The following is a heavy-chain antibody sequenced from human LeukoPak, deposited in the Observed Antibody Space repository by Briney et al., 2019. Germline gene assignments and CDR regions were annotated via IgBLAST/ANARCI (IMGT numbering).Heavy chain of an antibody. CDR3: ARDPSPRTSYYYYYMDV. Sequence: GGSLRLSCAASGFTFSSYSMNWVRQAPGKGLEWVSSISSFSGYIYYADSVKGQFTISRDNAKSSLHLQMNSLKVEDTGVYYCARDPSPRTSYYYYYMDVWGKGTTVTVSS. V-gene: IGHV3-21*01. J-gene: IGHJ6*03. CDR2: ISSFSGYI. D-gene: IGHD2-2*01. CDR1: GFTFSSYS.